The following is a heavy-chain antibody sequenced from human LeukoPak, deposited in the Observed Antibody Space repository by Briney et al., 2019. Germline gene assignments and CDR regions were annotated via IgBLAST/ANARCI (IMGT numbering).Heavy chain of an antibody. J-gene: IGHJ6*03. D-gene: IGHD3-10*01. CDR1: GYTFTGYY. CDR3: ARDYGDYYMDV. Sequence: GASVKVSCKASGYTFTGYYMHWVRQAPGQGLEWMGWINPNSGGTNYAQQFQGWVTMTRDTSISTAYLELSRLRSDDTAVYYCARDYGDYYMDVWGKGTTVTISS. V-gene: IGHV1-2*04. CDR2: INPNSGGT.